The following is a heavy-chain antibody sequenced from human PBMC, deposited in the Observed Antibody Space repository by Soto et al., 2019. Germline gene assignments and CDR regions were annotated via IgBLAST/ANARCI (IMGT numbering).Heavy chain of an antibody. CDR2: MSPNSGNT. J-gene: IGHJ5*02. CDR3: ARGVKYGAYSRWFDP. Sequence: QVQLMQSGAEVRKPGASVKVSCKASGYTFTSYDINWVRQATGQGLEYLGWMSPNSGNTGYVQKFQGRVTMTWDTSITTAYMELSSLRSEDTAVYFCARGVKYGAYSRWFDPWGQGTLVTVSS. V-gene: IGHV1-8*01. CDR1: GYTFTSYD. D-gene: IGHD4-17*01.